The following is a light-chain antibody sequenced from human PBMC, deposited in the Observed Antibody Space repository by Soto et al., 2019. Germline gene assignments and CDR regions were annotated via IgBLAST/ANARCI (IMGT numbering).Light chain of an antibody. J-gene: IGLJ1*01. CDR1: SSNLGSNF. Sequence: QSVLAPPPSMYASPGQKVTISCSGSSSNLGSNFVAWYQQLPGTAPKLLIFDNDNRPSGIPDRFSGSKSGTSATLGIAGLQTGDEADYYCGASDSSLSAYVFGIGTKGTVL. CDR3: GASDSSLSAYV. CDR2: DND. V-gene: IGLV1-51*01.